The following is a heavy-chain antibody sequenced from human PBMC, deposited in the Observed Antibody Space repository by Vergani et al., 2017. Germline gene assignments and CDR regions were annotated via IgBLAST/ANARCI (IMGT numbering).Heavy chain of an antibody. D-gene: IGHD5-18*01. Sequence: QLQLQESGPGLVKPSETLSLTCTVSGGSISSSSYYWGWIRQPPGKGLEWIGSIYYSGSTYYNPSLKSRVTISVDKSKNQFSLKLSSVTAADTAVYYCASRTRPTAMVHWYFDLWGRGTLVTVSS. CDR2: IYYSGST. CDR1: GGSISSSSYY. CDR3: ASRTRPTAMVHWYFDL. V-gene: IGHV4-39*07. J-gene: IGHJ2*01.